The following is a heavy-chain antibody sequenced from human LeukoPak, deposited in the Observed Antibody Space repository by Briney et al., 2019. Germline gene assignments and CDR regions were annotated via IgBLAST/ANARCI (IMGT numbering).Heavy chain of an antibody. D-gene: IGHD3-10*01. CDR1: GFTFSNYG. CDR3: ARVPWFGELLDAFDI. V-gene: IGHV3-33*01. J-gene: IGHJ3*02. CDR2: IWYDGSNK. Sequence: GGSLRLSCAASGFTFSNYGMHWVRQAPGKGLEWVAVIWYDGSNKYYADSVKGRFTISRDNSKNTLYLQMNSLRAEDTAVYYYARVPWFGELLDAFDIWGQGTMVTVSS.